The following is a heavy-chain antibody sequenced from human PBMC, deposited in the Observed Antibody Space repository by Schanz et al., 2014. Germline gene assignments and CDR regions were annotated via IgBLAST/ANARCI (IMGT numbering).Heavy chain of an antibody. D-gene: IGHD4-17*01. V-gene: IGHV1-46*01. Sequence: QVQLVQSGAEVKKPGASVKVSCKASGYTFTSYYMHWVRQAPGQGLEWMGIINPSGGSTSYAQKFQGRVTMTRDTSTSTVYMELSGLTSDDTAVYFCARDPYGKNSGDFDYWGQGTLVTVSS. J-gene: IGHJ4*02. CDR3: ARDPYGKNSGDFDY. CDR1: GYTFTSYY. CDR2: INPSGGST.